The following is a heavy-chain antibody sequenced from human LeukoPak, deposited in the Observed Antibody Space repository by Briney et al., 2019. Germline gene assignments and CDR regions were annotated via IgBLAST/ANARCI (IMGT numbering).Heavy chain of an antibody. CDR1: GYTFTGYY. D-gene: IGHD1-14*01. J-gene: IGHJ6*02. CDR3: AREGHDILNHYYYYYYGMDV. CDR2: INPNSGGT. Sequence: SVKVSCKASGYTFTGYYMHWVRQAPGPGLEWMGWINPNSGGTNYAQKFQGRVTMTRDTSISTAYMELSRLRPDDTAVYYCAREGHDILNHYYYYYYGMDVWGQGTTVTVSS. V-gene: IGHV1-2*02.